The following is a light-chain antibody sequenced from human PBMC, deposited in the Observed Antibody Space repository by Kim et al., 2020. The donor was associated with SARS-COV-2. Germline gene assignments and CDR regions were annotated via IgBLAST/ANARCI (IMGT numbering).Light chain of an antibody. J-gene: IGKJ4*01. CDR1: QSVSSD. CDR3: QQGRA. CDR2: GAS. Sequence: EIVLTQSPATLSLSPGERATLSCRASQSVSSDLAWYQQKPGQAPRLLIYGASNRATGIPARFSGSGSGTDFTLTISSLEPDDFAVYYCQQGRAFGGGTKVDIK. V-gene: IGKV3-11*01.